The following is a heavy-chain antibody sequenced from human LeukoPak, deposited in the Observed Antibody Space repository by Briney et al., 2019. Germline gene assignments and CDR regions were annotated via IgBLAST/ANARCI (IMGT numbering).Heavy chain of an antibody. J-gene: IGHJ4*02. CDR2: ISYDGSNK. CDR3: AKDRPFMATIPFDY. Sequence: GRSLRLSCAASGFTFSSYGMHWVRQAPGKGLEWVAVISYDGSNKYYADSVKGRFTISRDNSKNTLYLQMNSLRAEDTAVYYCAKDRPFMATIPFDYWGQGTLVTVCS. V-gene: IGHV3-30*18. CDR1: GFTFSSYG. D-gene: IGHD5-24*01.